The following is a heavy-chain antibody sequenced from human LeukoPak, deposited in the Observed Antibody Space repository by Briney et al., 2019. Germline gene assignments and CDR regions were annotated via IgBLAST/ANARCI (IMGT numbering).Heavy chain of an antibody. J-gene: IGHJ4*02. Sequence: PGGSLRLSCAASGFTLSSYEMNWVRQAPGKGLEWVSYISSSGSTIYYADSVKGRFTISRDNAKNSLYLQMSSLRAEDTAVYYCARGAYYFYYWGQGALVTVSS. V-gene: IGHV3-48*03. D-gene: IGHD3-16*01. CDR2: ISSSGSTI. CDR1: GFTLSSYE. CDR3: ARGAYYFYY.